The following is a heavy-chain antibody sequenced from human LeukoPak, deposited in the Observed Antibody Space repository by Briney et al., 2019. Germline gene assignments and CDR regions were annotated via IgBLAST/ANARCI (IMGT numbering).Heavy chain of an antibody. Sequence: GRSLRLSCAASGFTFSSYGMHWVRQAPGKGLEWVAVIWYDGSNKYYADSVKGRFTISRDNSKNTLYLQMSSLRAEDTAVYYCAREVPTILSFDYWGQGTLVTVSS. J-gene: IGHJ4*02. CDR2: IWYDGSNK. D-gene: IGHD5-12*01. CDR3: AREVPTILSFDY. CDR1: GFTFSSYG. V-gene: IGHV3-33*01.